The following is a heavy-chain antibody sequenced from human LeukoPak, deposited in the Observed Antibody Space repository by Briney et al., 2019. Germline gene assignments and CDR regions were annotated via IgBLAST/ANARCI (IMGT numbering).Heavy chain of an antibody. CDR1: GFTFSGSA. CDR3: AKVPRVYYGDPIYYFDY. Sequence: GGSLRLSCAASGFTFSGSAMHWVRQASGKGLEWVGRIRSKANSYATAYAASVKGRFTISRDDSKNTLYLQMNSLRAEDTAVYYCAKVPRVYYGDPIYYFDYWGQGTLVTVSS. CDR2: IRSKANSYAT. V-gene: IGHV3-73*01. D-gene: IGHD4-17*01. J-gene: IGHJ4*02.